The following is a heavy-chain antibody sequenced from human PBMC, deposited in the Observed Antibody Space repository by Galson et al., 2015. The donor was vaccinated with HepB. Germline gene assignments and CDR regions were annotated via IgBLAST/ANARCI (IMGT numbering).Heavy chain of an antibody. CDR1: GGSMSSYY. J-gene: IGHJ6*02. D-gene: IGHD2-2*01. CDR3: ARAPEEVVVPSATHYYGMDV. V-gene: IGHV4-4*07. CDR2: IYISGST. Sequence: LSLTCTVSGGSMSSYYWSWIRQTAGKGLEWIGHIYISGSTKYNPSLKSRVTMSVDTSKNQFSLKLSSVTAADTAVYYCARAPEEVVVPSATHYYGMDVWGQGTTVTVSS.